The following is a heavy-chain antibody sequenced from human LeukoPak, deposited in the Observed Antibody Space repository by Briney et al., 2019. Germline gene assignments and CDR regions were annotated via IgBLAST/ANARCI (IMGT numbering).Heavy chain of an antibody. J-gene: IGHJ4*02. D-gene: IGHD3-22*01. CDR3: ARGELGDRSGFSFFDY. CDR1: RGTFDSYG. CDR2: VMAIFGRV. Sequence: SVKVSCKAPRGTFDSYGISWVRQAPGQGLEWMGGVMAIFGRVKYGQKFQGRATITTGASTSTAYMELSSLTSEDTGVYYCARGELGDRSGFSFFDYWGQGTLVTVSS. V-gene: IGHV1-69*05.